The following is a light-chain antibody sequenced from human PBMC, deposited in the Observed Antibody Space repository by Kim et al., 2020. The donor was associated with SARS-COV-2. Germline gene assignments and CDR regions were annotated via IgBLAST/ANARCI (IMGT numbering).Light chain of an antibody. CDR1: QSIRSY. J-gene: IGKJ1*01. V-gene: IGKV1-39*01. Sequence: DIQMTQSPSSLSASIGDRVTITCRASQSIRSYLNWYQQRAGQVPKLLIYTTSNLQSGDPSRFSGSGSGTDFTLTISSLQPEDFATYYCQQSYSTPWTFGQGTKVDIK. CDR2: TTS. CDR3: QQSYSTPWT.